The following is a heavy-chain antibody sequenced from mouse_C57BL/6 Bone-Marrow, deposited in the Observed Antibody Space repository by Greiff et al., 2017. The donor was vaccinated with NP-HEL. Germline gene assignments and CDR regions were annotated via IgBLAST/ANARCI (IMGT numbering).Heavy chain of an antibody. CDR2: IYPRDGST. Sequence: QVHVKQSGPELVKPGASVKLSCKASGYTFTSYDINWVKQRPGQGLEWIGWIYPRDGSTKYNEKFKGKATLTVDTSSSTAYMELHSLTSEDSAVYFCAIYGSDYWGQGTTLTVSS. V-gene: IGHV1-85*01. CDR1: GYTFTSYD. J-gene: IGHJ2*01. D-gene: IGHD1-1*01. CDR3: AIYGSDY.